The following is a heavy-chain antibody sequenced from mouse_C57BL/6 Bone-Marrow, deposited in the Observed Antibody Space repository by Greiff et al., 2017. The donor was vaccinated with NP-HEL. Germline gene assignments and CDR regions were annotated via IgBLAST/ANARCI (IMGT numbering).Heavy chain of an antibody. V-gene: IGHV1-55*01. CDR1: GYTFTSYW. D-gene: IGHD2-10*02. CDR3: ARSGYGNYEEVYYYAMDY. Sequence: QVQLQQPGAELVKPGASVKMSCKASGYTFTSYWITWVKQRPGQGLEWIGNIYPGSGSTNYNEKFKSKATLTVDTSSSTAYMQLSRLTSEDSAVYYCARSGYGNYEEVYYYAMDYWGQGTSVTVSS. J-gene: IGHJ4*01. CDR2: IYPGSGST.